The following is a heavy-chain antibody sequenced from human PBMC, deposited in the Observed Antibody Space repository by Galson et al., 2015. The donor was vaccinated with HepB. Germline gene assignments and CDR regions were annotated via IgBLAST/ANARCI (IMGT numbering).Heavy chain of an antibody. CDR1: GFTLNDYY. J-gene: IGHJ2*01. Sequence: SLRLSCAASGFTLNDYYMSWIRQAPGKGLEWVSYISNSGTIKYYADSVKGRFAISRDNTKNSLYLQMNSLRAEDTAMYYCATPPKGSTNWYENWYFDLWGRGTLVTVSS. V-gene: IGHV3-11*01. D-gene: IGHD6-13*01. CDR2: ISNSGTIK. CDR3: ATPPKGSTNWYENWYFDL.